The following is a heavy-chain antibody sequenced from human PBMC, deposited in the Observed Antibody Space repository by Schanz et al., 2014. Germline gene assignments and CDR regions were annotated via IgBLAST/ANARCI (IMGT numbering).Heavy chain of an antibody. CDR1: GYTLTGFG. Sequence: QVQLVQSGAEVKKPGASVKVSCKASGYTLTGFGVSWVRQAPGQGLEWMGWINPNSGGTNYPQRLQGRVTMPWDTSTSTAYMELRRLRSDDTAIYYCARDGHSSNWRSYFFYGLDVWGQGTTVTVSS. J-gene: IGHJ6*02. CDR2: INPNSGGT. D-gene: IGHD6-13*01. CDR3: ARDGHSSNWRSYFFYGLDV. V-gene: IGHV1-2*02.